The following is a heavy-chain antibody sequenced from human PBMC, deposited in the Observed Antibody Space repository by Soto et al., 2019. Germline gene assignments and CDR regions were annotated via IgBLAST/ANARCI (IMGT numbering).Heavy chain of an antibody. D-gene: IGHD5-18*01. Sequence: PSETLSLTCTVYGGSISLYGYSWSWIRQPPGMCLEWFGYIHYSGSTFYNPSLKSRVTMSVDRSKDQFSLRLSSVTAADTAVYYCARTVETATLFYFDYWGQGTLVTVSS. J-gene: IGHJ4*02. V-gene: IGHV4-30-2*01. CDR3: ARTVETATLFYFDY. CDR2: IHYSGST. CDR1: GGSISLYGYS.